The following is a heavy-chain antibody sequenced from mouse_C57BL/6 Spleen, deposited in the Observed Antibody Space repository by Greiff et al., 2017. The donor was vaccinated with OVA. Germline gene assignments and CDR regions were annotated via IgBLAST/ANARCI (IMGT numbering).Heavy chain of an antibody. CDR3: ARGETAQAYYAMDY. D-gene: IGHD3-2*02. Sequence: VQLQQPGAELVRPGSSVKLSCKASGYTFTSYWMHWVKQRPIQGLEWIGNIDPSDSETHYNQKFKDKATLTVDKSSSTAYMQLSSLTSEDSAVYYCARGETAQAYYAMDYWGQGTSVTVSS. J-gene: IGHJ4*01. CDR2: IDPSDSET. V-gene: IGHV1-52*01. CDR1: GYTFTSYW.